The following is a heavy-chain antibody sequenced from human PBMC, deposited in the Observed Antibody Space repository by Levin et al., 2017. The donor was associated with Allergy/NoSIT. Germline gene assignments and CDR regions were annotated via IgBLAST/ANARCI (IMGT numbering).Heavy chain of an antibody. D-gene: IGHD6-13*01. CDR3: AKDPPGYSSSWSY. CDR1: GFTFSSYA. J-gene: IGHJ4*02. Sequence: GGSLRLSCAASGFTFSSYAMSWVRQAPGKGLEWVPAISGSGGSTYYADSVKGRFTISRDNSKSTLYLQMNSLRAEDTAVYYCAKDPPGYSSSWSYWGQGTLVTVSS. CDR2: ISGSGGST. V-gene: IGHV3-23*01.